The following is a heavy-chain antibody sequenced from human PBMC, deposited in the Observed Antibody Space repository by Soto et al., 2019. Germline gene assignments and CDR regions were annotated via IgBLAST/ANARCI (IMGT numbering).Heavy chain of an antibody. CDR2: IYHSGST. J-gene: IGHJ3*02. Sequence: PSETLSLTCAVSGGSISSGGYSWSWIRQPPGKGLEWIGYIYHSGSTYYNPSLKSRVTISVDRSKNQFSLKLSSVTAADTAVYYCARGGAMVYGDYAAFDIWGQGTMVTVSS. CDR1: GGSISSGGYS. V-gene: IGHV4-30-2*01. D-gene: IGHD4-17*01. CDR3: ARGGAMVYGDYAAFDI.